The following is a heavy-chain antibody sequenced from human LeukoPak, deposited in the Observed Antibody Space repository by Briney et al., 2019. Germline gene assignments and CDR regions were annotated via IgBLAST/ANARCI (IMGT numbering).Heavy chain of an antibody. Sequence: GWSLRLSCAASGFTVSGNYMTWVRQAPGKGLEWVSSIYNTGATHYAESVKGRFTISRDNSKNTLFLQMNSLRAEDMAVYYCARIEWERLGRAFDIWGQGTMVTVSS. CDR3: ARIEWERLGRAFDI. D-gene: IGHD1-26*01. CDR1: GFTVSGNY. V-gene: IGHV3-53*01. J-gene: IGHJ3*02. CDR2: IYNTGAT.